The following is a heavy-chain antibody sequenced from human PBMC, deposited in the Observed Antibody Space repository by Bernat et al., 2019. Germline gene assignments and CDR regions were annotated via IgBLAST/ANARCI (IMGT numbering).Heavy chain of an antibody. V-gene: IGHV3-23*01. Sequence: EVQLLESGGGLVQPGGSLRLSCAASGFTFSSYAMSWVRQAPGKGLEWVSAISGSGGSTYYADSVKGRFTISRDNSKNTLYLQMNSLRAEDTAVYYCAAAAAPWVGSGWYWYYFDYWGQGTLVTVSS. D-gene: IGHD6-19*01. CDR1: GFTFSSYA. CDR2: ISGSGGST. J-gene: IGHJ4*02. CDR3: AAAAAPWVGSGWYWYYFDY.